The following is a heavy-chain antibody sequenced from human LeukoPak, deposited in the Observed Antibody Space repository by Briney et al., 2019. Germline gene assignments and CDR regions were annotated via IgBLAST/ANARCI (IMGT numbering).Heavy chain of an antibody. CDR2: IHYTGGT. D-gene: IGHD3-10*01. J-gene: IGHJ4*02. Sequence: SETLSLTCSVSAGSLSTYWWSWIRQPPGKGLEWIGFIHYTGGTLYNPSLKSRVTLSVDVSKSQFSLSLTSATTADTAVYYCARTGSSGSFSDYWGQGTLVLVSS. V-gene: IGHV4-59*01. CDR1: AGSLSTYW. CDR3: ARTGSSGSFSDY.